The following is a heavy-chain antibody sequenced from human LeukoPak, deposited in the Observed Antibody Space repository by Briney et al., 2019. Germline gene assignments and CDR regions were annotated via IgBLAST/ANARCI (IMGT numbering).Heavy chain of an antibody. J-gene: IGHJ4*02. CDR2: INPNSGGT. CDR3: ARGVAASKYDY. D-gene: IGHD2-15*01. CDR1: GYTVTDYY. V-gene: IGHV1-2*02. Sequence: ASVKVYCKASGYTVTDYYMHWVRQAPGQGLEWMGWINPNSGGTNYAQNFQGRVTMTRDTSISTAYMELSRLRSDDTAVYYCARGVAASKYDYWGQGTLVTVSS.